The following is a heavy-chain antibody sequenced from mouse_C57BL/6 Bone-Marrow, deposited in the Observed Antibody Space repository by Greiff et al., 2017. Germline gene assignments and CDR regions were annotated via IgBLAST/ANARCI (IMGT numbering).Heavy chain of an antibody. CDR2: IDPSDSYT. CDR3: ARGSSGLYAMDY. D-gene: IGHD3-2*02. Sequence: QVQLQQPGAELVMPGASVKLSCKASGYTFTSYWMHWVKQRPGQGLEWIGEIDPSDSYTNYNQKFKGKSTLTVAKSSSTAYMQLSSLTSEDSAVYYCARGSSGLYAMDYWGQGTSVTVSS. V-gene: IGHV1-69*01. J-gene: IGHJ4*01. CDR1: GYTFTSYW.